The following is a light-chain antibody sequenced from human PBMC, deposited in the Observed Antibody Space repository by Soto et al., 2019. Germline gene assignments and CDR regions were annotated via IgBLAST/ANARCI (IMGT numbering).Light chain of an antibody. CDR1: SGSVSTSYY. V-gene: IGLV8-61*01. CDR2: STN. Sequence: QAVVTQEPSFSVSPGGTVTLTCGLSSGSVSTSYYPSWYQQNPGQAPRTLIYSTNTRSSVVPDRFSGSILGNKAALTITGAQADDESDYYCVLYMGGDVVFGGGTKLTVL. CDR3: VLYMGGDVV. J-gene: IGLJ2*01.